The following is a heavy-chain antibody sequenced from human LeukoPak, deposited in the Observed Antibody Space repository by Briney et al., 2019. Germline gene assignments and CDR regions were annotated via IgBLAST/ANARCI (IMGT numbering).Heavy chain of an antibody. D-gene: IGHD6-19*01. CDR1: GFTFRSYW. Sequence: PGGSLRLSCAASGFTFRSYWMHWVRQAPGKGLVWVSRINIDGSSGSYADSVEGRFTISRDNAKNTLYLQMNSLRAEDTAVYYCARVRSNGWYFDYWGQGTLVTVSS. CDR3: ARVRSNGWYFDY. CDR2: INIDGSSG. V-gene: IGHV3-74*01. J-gene: IGHJ4*02.